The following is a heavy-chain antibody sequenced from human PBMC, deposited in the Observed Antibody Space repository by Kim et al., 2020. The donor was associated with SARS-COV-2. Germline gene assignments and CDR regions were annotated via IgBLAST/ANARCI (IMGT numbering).Heavy chain of an antibody. CDR2: IGTAGDT. Sequence: GGSLRLSCAASGFTFSSDDMHWVRQATGKGLEWVSAIGTAGDTYYPGSVKPRFTISRGNAKNSLYLQMKSLRAGDKAVSYCARMKYYDSSGYPYYYYGMDVWGHGATVPASS. J-gene: IGHJ6*02. D-gene: IGHD3-22*01. CDR3: ARMKYYDSSGYPYYYYGMDV. V-gene: IGHV3-13*01. CDR1: GFTFSSDD.